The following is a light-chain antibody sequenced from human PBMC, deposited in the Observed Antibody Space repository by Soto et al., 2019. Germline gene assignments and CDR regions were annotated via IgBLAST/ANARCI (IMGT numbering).Light chain of an antibody. V-gene: IGKV3-20*01. CDR3: QQYDSSPPSYT. CDR1: QSLTSNY. Sequence: EIVLTQSPGTLSLSPGERATLSCRASQSLTSNYLAWYQQKPGQAPRLLIYGASSRATGIPDRFSASGSGTDFTLTISRLEPEDFAVYYCQQYDSSPPSYTFGQGTKLEIK. CDR2: GAS. J-gene: IGKJ2*01.